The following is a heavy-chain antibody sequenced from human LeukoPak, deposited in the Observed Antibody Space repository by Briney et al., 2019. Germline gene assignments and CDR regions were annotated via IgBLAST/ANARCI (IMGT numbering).Heavy chain of an antibody. CDR2: IYYSGTTNSGST. V-gene: IGHV4-59*01. Sequence: SETLSLTCTVSGGSIRSDYWSWIRQPPGKGLEWIGYIYYSGTTNSGSTNYNPSLMSRVSMSVDTSKNQFSLKLSSVTAADTAVYYCARAYCSGGICFDYWGQGTLVTVSS. CDR3: ARAYCSGGICFDY. CDR1: GGSIRSDY. D-gene: IGHD2-15*01. J-gene: IGHJ4*02.